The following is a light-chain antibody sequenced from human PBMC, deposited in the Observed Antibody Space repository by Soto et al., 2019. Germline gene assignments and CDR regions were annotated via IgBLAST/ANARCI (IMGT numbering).Light chain of an antibody. Sequence: EIVMTQSPATLSVSPGERATLSCRASQSISSNLAWYQQKPGQAPRLLIYDAATRATGLPARFSGSGSGTEFTLTISSLQSEDFAIYYCQQNNNWPRTFGQGTKVDIK. CDR1: QSISSN. CDR2: DAA. CDR3: QQNNNWPRT. V-gene: IGKV3-15*01. J-gene: IGKJ1*01.